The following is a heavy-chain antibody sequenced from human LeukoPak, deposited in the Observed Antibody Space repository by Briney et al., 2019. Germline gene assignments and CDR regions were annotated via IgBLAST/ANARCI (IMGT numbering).Heavy chain of an antibody. Sequence: GGSLRLSCVASGFTVSRYWISGVGQAPGKGPEFVANIKEDGREKSYVDSVKGRFTISRNNANNSVFLQMNSLRVDDTAVYYCARDEGYSEFDVWGQGARVIVSS. CDR1: GFTVSRYW. V-gene: IGHV3-7*01. CDR2: IKEDGREK. J-gene: IGHJ3*01. D-gene: IGHD1-26*01. CDR3: ARDEGYSEFDV.